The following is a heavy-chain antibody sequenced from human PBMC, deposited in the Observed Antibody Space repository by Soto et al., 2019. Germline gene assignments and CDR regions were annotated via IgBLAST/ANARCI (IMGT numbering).Heavy chain of an antibody. CDR3: ARDREPEYHYKWFDP. CDR1: GDSISSSGHF. CDR2: ISSTGNT. Sequence: NPSETLSLTCAVSGDSISSSGHFWTRIRQHPGKGLEWIGYISSTGNTYYNPSLKSRLTFSVDTSKNQFSMKLTSVTAADTAVYYCARDREPEYHYKWFDPWGQGTLVTVSS. D-gene: IGHD2-15*01. J-gene: IGHJ5*02. V-gene: IGHV4-31*11.